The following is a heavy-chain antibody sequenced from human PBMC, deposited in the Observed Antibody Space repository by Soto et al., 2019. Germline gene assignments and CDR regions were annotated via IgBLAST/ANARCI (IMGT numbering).Heavy chain of an antibody. CDR2: INPNSGGT. CDR3: ASSPQKLIAVAPFDY. D-gene: IGHD6-19*01. V-gene: IGHV1-2*02. J-gene: IGHJ4*02. CDR1: GYTFTGYY. Sequence: ASVKVSCKASGYTFTGYYMHWVRQAPGPGLEWMGWINPNSGGTNYAQKFQGRVTMTRDTSINTAYMELSRQRSDDTAVYYCASSPQKLIAVAPFDYWGQGTLVTVSS.